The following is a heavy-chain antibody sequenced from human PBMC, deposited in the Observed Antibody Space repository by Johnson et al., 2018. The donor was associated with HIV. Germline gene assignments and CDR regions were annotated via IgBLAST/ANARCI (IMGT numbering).Heavy chain of an antibody. CDR3: TTRTWSDAFDI. Sequence: VQLVESGGGLVQPGGSLRLSCEASGFTFSDAWMSWVRRAPGKGLEWVGRIKSRTDGGTTDYTAPVKGRFTISRDDSKNTLYLQMNSLKTEDTAVYFCTTRTWSDAFDIWGRGTMVTVSS. J-gene: IGHJ3*02. D-gene: IGHD1-1*01. CDR2: IKSRTDGGTT. CDR1: GFTFSDAW. V-gene: IGHV3-15*01.